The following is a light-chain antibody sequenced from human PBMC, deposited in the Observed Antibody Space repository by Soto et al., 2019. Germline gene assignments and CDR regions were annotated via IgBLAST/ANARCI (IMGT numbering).Light chain of an antibody. CDR2: DVS. J-gene: IGKJ5*01. V-gene: IGKV3-15*01. CDR3: QQYNNWPFS. CDR1: QGVTTN. Sequence: IVMTQSPDPLSVSPGERATLTCRAGQGVTTNFAWYQQKSGQSPRLLIYDVSIRATGVPARFSATGSETDCTLTISGLQSGDSAVYFCQQYNNWPFSFGQGTRLEIK.